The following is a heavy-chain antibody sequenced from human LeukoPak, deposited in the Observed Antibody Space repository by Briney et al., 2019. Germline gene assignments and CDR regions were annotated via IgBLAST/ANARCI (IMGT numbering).Heavy chain of an antibody. Sequence: GGSLRLSCAASGFTFNNAWMNWVRQAPGKGLEWVGRIESKTDGGTTDYAAPVKGRFTISRDDAKNTLYLQMNSLKTEDTAVYYCTAQMYGALEPKPFDYWGQGTLVTVSS. CDR2: IESKTDGGTT. CDR3: TAQMYGALEPKPFDY. D-gene: IGHD4-17*01. V-gene: IGHV3-15*04. J-gene: IGHJ4*02. CDR1: GFTFNNAW.